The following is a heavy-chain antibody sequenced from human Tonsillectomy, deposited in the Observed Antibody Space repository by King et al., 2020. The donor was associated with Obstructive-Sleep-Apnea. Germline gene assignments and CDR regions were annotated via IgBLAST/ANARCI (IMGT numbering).Heavy chain of an antibody. CDR2: IYYSGST. D-gene: IGHD6-19*01. Sequence: QLQESGPGLVKPSETLSLTCTVSGGSISSSSYFWGWIRQPPGKGLEWIGTIYYSGSTSYNPSLKSRVTISVDTSKNQFSLKLSSVTAADTAVYYCAGLVLWGPLYSSGRYFDYWGQGTLVTVSS. CDR1: GGSISSSSYF. V-gene: IGHV4-39*01. J-gene: IGHJ4*02. CDR3: AGLVLWGPLYSSGRYFDY.